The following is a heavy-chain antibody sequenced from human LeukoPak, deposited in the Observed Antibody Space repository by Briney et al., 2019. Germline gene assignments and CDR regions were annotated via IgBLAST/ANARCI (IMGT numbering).Heavy chain of an antibody. CDR3: ARGRLAAAGVFDY. J-gene: IGHJ4*02. D-gene: IGHD6-13*01. Sequence: SETLSLTCAVYGGSFSGYYWSWIRQPPGKGLEWIGEINHSGSTNYNPSLKSRVTISVDTSKNQFSLKLSPVTAADTAVYYCARGRLAAAGVFDYWGQGTLVTVSS. V-gene: IGHV4-34*01. CDR2: INHSGST. CDR1: GGSFSGYY.